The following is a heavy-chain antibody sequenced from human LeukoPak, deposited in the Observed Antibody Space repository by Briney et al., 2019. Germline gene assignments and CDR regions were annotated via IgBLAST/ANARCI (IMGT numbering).Heavy chain of an antibody. Sequence: ASVKVSCKASGYTFTGYYMHWVRQAPGQGLEWMGWISAYNGNTNYAQKLQGRVTMTTDTSTSTAYMELRSLRSDDTAVYYCARLSGSYGSAFDIWGQGTMVTVSS. CDR3: ARLSGSYGSAFDI. J-gene: IGHJ3*02. CDR2: ISAYNGNT. CDR1: GYTFTGYY. V-gene: IGHV1-18*04. D-gene: IGHD1-26*01.